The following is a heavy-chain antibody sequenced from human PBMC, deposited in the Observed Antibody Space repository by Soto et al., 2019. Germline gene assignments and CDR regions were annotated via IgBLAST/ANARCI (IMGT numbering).Heavy chain of an antibody. J-gene: IGHJ4*02. CDR2: ISGSGGST. D-gene: IGHD2-21*01. Sequence: EVQLLESGGGLVQPGGSLRLSCAASGFTFSSYAMSWVRQAPGKGLEWVSSISGSGGSTYYADSVKGRFTISRDNSKNTLYLKMNCMRAEDTAVYYCAKDSLKPHLMLFYDFDYWGKGTLVTVSS. V-gene: IGHV3-23*01. CDR3: AKDSLKPHLMLFYDFDY. CDR1: GFTFSSYA.